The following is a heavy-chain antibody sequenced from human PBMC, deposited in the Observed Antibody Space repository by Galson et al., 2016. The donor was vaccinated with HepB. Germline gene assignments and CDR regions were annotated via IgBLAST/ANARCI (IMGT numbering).Heavy chain of an antibody. Sequence: SLRLSCAASGFPFGTYAMSWVRQAPGQGLEWLSAINGVGYGSTTYYRESVKGRFTISRDISKNTLSLQMGSLTAEDTAVYYCAKCSVFSTGWCNSLEPWGQGTLVIVSS. CDR2: INGVGYGSTT. D-gene: IGHD6-19*01. CDR3: AKCSVFSTGWCNSLEP. J-gene: IGHJ5*02. V-gene: IGHV3-23*01. CDR1: GFPFGTYA.